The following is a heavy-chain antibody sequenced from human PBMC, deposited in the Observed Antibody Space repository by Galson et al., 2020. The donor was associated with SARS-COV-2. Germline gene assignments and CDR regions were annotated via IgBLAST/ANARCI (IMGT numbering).Heavy chain of an antibody. CDR3: AKTEYTNGWYYYH. D-gene: IGHD6-19*01. CDR2: ISGSGST. V-gene: IGHV3-23*01. J-gene: IGHJ4*02. CDR1: GFPFSSYP. Sequence: TGGSLRLSCAASGFPFSSYPMTWVRQAPGKGLEWVSAISGSGSTYYTDSVKGRFTLSRDNSKNTLYLQMDSLRAEDTALYYCAKTEYTNGWYYYHWGQGTLVTVSS.